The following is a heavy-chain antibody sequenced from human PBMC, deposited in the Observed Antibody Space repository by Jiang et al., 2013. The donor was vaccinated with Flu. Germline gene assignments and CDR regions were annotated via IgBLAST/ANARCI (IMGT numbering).Heavy chain of an antibody. J-gene: IGHJ4*02. Sequence: KPTQTLTLTCTFSGFSLSTSGMCVSWIRQPPGKALEWLALVDWDDDKYYSTSLKNRLTISKDTSKNQVVLTMTNMDPLDTATYYCARYYYYDGSGYGNWGQGTLVTVSS. V-gene: IGHV2-70*01. CDR2: VDWDDDK. CDR1: GFSLSTSGMC. CDR3: ARYYYYDGSGYGN. D-gene: IGHD3-22*01.